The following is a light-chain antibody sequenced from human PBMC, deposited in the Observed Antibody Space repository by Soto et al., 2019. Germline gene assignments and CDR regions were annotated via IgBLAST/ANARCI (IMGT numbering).Light chain of an antibody. Sequence: EIVMTQSPATLSVSPGERATLSCRASQSVSSNLAWYQQKPGQAPRLLMYGASTRATGIPARFSGSGSGTEFTLTIRSLQSEDFAVYYCQQYNNWPPWTFGQGTTGDIK. CDR3: QQYNNWPPWT. V-gene: IGKV3-15*01. CDR1: QSVSSN. CDR2: GAS. J-gene: IGKJ1*01.